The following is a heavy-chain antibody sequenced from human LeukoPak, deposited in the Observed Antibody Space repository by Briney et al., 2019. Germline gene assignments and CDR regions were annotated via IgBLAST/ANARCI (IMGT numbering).Heavy chain of an antibody. J-gene: IGHJ4*02. D-gene: IGHD2-8*01. CDR2: IYYSGST. CDR3: AKNGAPYVEY. CDR1: GGSISSYY. V-gene: IGHV4-59*08. Sequence: SETLSLTCTVSGGSISSYYWSWIRQPPGKGLGWIGYIYYSGSTNYNPSLKSRVTISVDTSKNQFSLKLTSVTAADTAVYYCAKNGAPYVEYWGQGPLVTVPS.